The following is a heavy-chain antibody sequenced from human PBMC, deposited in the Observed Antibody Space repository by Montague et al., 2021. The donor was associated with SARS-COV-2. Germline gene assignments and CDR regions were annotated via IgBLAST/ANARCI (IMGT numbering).Heavy chain of an antibody. Sequence: SLRLSCAASGFAFNNYWMHWVRQAPGKGLVWVSRIKFDGTVIHYADSVKGRFTISRDNAKNTLYLQMNSLRVEETAVHYCVRDKGTHRILDYWGQGTLVTVSS. CDR2: IKFDGTVI. D-gene: IGHD1-14*01. J-gene: IGHJ4*02. V-gene: IGHV3-74*01. CDR3: VRDKGTHRILDY. CDR1: GFAFNNYW.